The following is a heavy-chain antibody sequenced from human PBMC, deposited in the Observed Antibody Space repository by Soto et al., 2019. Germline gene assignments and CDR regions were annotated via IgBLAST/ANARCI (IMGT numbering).Heavy chain of an antibody. CDR2: ISSDGSSR. V-gene: IGHV3-30*18. Sequence: LRLSCVVSGFTLTNNGMHWVRQAPGQGLEWVAVISSDGSSRYYGDSVRGRFTISRDNSKNTLFLEMNSLRSEDTAVYYCAKDRGLAESGRWSHYFYGMDVWGQGTTVTVSS. CDR3: AKDRGLAESGRWSHYFYGMDV. D-gene: IGHD1-26*01. CDR1: GFTLTNNG. J-gene: IGHJ6*02.